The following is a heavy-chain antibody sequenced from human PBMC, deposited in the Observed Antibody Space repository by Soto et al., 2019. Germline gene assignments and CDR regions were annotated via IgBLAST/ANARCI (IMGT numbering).Heavy chain of an antibody. CDR2: ISASSTYI. J-gene: IGHJ4*02. CDR3: VKFGWPLN. CDR1: GFTFSAYS. V-gene: IGHV3-21*01. D-gene: IGHD3-16*01. Sequence: GGSLRLSCAASGFTFSAYSMNWVRQAPGKGLEWVSSISASSTYIYYADSVKGRFTISRENAENSLYLQMNSLRAEDTAVYYCVKFGWPLNWCQGPLGTVSS.